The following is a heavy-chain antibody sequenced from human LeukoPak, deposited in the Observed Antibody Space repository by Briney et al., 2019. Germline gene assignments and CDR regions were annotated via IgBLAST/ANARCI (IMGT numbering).Heavy chain of an antibody. J-gene: IGHJ5*02. CDR3: ARHERVCSSTSCYVGWFDP. Sequence: SETLSLTCSVSGYSISSGYYWSWIRQPPGKGLGWIGEINHSGSTNYNPSLKSRVTISVDTSKNQFSLKLSSVTAADTAVYYCARHERVCSSTSCYVGWFDPWGQGTLVTVSS. CDR1: GYSISSGYY. V-gene: IGHV4-34*01. D-gene: IGHD2-2*01. CDR2: INHSGST.